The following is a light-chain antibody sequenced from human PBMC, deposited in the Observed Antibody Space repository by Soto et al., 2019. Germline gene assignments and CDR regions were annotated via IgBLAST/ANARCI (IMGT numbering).Light chain of an antibody. CDR3: QQYENYWT. V-gene: IGKV1-9*01. J-gene: IGKJ1*01. CDR1: QALSNY. Sequence: DIQLTQSPSFLSASVGDRVTITCRASQALSNYLAWYQQKPGKAPDLLIYSASTLQSGVPSRFSGSGSGTEFTLTISNLQPDDFATYYCQQYENYWTSGQGTRWIS. CDR2: SAS.